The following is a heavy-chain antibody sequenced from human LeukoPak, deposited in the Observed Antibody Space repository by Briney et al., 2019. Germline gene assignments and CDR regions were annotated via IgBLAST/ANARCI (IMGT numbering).Heavy chain of an antibody. CDR3: ARESKVVPAAGYFDY. CDR2: INPSGGST. CDR1: GYTFTSYY. V-gene: IGHV1-46*01. D-gene: IGHD2-2*01. J-gene: IGHJ4*02. Sequence: ASVKVSCKASGYTFTSYYMHWVRQAPGQGLEWMGIINPSGGSTSYAQKFQGRDAMTRDTSTSTVYMELSSLRSEDTAVYYCARESKVVPAAGYFDYWGQGTLVTVSS.